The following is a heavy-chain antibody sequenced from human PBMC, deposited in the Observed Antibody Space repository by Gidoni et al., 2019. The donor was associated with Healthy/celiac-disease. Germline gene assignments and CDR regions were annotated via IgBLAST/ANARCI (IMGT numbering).Heavy chain of an antibody. CDR2: INSDGSST. CDR3: ARGPARDYFDY. V-gene: IGHV3-74*01. Sequence: EVQLVESGGGLVQPGGSLRLSGAASGFTFSRYWMHCVRQAPGKGLVWGSRINSDGSSTSYADSVKGRFTISRDNAKNTLYLQMNSLRAEDTAVYYCARGPARDYFDYWGQGTLVTVSS. J-gene: IGHJ4*02. CDR1: GFTFSRYW. D-gene: IGHD2-2*01.